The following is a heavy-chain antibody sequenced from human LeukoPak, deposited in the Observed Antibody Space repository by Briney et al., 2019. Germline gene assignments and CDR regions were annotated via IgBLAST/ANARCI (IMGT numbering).Heavy chain of an antibody. Sequence: PGTSLRLFCVASGFTFNNYAMHWVRQAPGQGLEWVAGISYDGTAEYYGDSMKGRFNISRDKSKNTLFLEVNSLRTEDTAVFYCARDWGGVALMGGFDVWGQGTQVIVSS. CDR3: ARDWGGVALMGGFDV. CDR1: GFTFNNYA. V-gene: IGHV3-30*03. J-gene: IGHJ4*02. D-gene: IGHD3-3*01. CDR2: ISYDGTAE.